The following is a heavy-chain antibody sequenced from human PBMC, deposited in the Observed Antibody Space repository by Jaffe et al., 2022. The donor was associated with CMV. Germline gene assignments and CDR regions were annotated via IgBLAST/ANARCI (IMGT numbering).Heavy chain of an antibody. CDR1: GFTFDDYA. Sequence: EVQLVESGGGLVQPGRSLRLSCAASGFTFDDYAMHWVRQAPGKGLEWVSGISWNSGSIGYADSVKGRFTISRDNAKNSLYLQMNSLRAEDTALYYCAKDIGGYSSGWYGSLYGSYYYYGMDVWGQGTTVTVSS. CDR3: AKDIGGYSSGWYGSLYGSYYYYGMDV. D-gene: IGHD6-19*01. CDR2: ISWNSGSI. V-gene: IGHV3-9*01. J-gene: IGHJ6*02.